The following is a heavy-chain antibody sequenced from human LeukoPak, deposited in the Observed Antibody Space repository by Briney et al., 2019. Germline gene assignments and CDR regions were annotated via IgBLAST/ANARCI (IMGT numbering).Heavy chain of an antibody. CDR3: ARVNPYQLLFRGDWFDP. D-gene: IGHD2-2*01. J-gene: IGHJ5*02. Sequence: SVKVSCKASGGTFSSYAISWVRQAPGQGLEWMGGIIPIFGTANYAQKFQGRVTITADESTSTAYMELSSLRSEDTAVYYCARVNPYQLLFRGDWFDPLGPGNPGHRLL. V-gene: IGHV1-69*13. CDR2: IIPIFGTA. CDR1: GGTFSSYA.